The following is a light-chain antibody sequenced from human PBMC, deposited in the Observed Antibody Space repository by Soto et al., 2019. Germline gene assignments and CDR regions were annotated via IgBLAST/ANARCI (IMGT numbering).Light chain of an antibody. CDR3: QQFAIYTT. CDR2: DAS. CDR1: HNIERW. Sequence: IQMTQSPSTLSASVGDRVTITCRASHNIERWMAWYQQKPGKAPSLLIFDASTLHSGVPSRFSGSGSGKDFTLKISSLQPDDFATYSCQQFAIYTTFGQGTKVDIX. J-gene: IGKJ1*01. V-gene: IGKV1-5*01.